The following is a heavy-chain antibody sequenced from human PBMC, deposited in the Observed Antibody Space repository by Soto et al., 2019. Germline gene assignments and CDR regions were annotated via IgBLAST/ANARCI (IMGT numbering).Heavy chain of an antibody. CDR1: GYTFTGYY. CDR2: INPNSGGT. Sequence: APVKVSCKASGYTFTGYYMHWVRQAPGQGLEWMGWINPNSGGTNYAQKFQGWVTMTRDTSISTAYMELSRLRSDDTAVYYCARGKIRDYGDYYYYGMDVWGQGTTVTVSS. V-gene: IGHV1-2*04. CDR3: ARGKIRDYGDYYYYGMDV. D-gene: IGHD4-17*01. J-gene: IGHJ6*02.